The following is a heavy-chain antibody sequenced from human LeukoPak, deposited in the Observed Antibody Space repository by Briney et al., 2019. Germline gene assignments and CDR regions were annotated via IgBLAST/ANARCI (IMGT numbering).Heavy chain of an antibody. Sequence: GGSLRLSCAASGFAFSSYSMNWVRQAPGKGLEWVSYISSSSSTIYYADSVKGRFTISRDNAKNSLYLQMNSLRAEDTAVYYCARDVSSSRVGSPFDYWGQGTLVTVSS. J-gene: IGHJ4*02. V-gene: IGHV3-48*01. CDR1: GFAFSSYS. D-gene: IGHD6-13*01. CDR2: ISSSSSTI. CDR3: ARDVSSSRVGSPFDY.